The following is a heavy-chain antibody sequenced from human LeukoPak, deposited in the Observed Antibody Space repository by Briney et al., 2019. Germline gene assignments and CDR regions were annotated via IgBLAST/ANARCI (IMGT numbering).Heavy chain of an antibody. D-gene: IGHD2-21*01. CDR2: VWHGGYT. V-gene: IGHV4-34*01. CDR1: GVPVDDYY. Sequence: PAVPLSLTCAVSGVPVDDYYWSWIRQSPEKGLEWIGDVWHGGYTTYNPSLESRVIIFENASENQLFLMRTSVTAGDAALYYCARTRCGHREDICFNGWGKRSLVTTSS. J-gene: IGHJ4*01. CDR3: ARTRCGHREDICFNG.